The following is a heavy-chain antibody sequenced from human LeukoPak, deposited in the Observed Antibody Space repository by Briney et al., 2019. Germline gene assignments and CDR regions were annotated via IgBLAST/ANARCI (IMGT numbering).Heavy chain of an antibody. CDR3: ARGVEMATGYYFDY. J-gene: IGHJ4*02. CDR2: IIPIFGTA. CDR1: GGTFSSYA. Sequence: ASVNVSCKASGGTFSSYAISWVRQAPGQVLEWMGGIIPIFGTANYAQKFQGRVTITADESTSTAYMELSSLRSEDTAVYYCARGVEMATGYYFDYWGQGTLVTVSS. V-gene: IGHV1-69*13. D-gene: IGHD5-24*01.